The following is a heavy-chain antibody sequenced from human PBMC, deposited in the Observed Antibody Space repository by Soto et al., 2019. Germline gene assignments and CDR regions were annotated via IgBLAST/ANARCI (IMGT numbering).Heavy chain of an antibody. J-gene: IGHJ3*02. V-gene: IGHV4-31*03. Sequence: QVQLQESGPGLVKPSQTLSLTCTVSGGSISSGSYYWSWIRQHPGKGLEWIGYIYYSGSTYYNPSLKSRVTISVDTSRNQFSLKLSYVTAADTAVYYCASQGGDEAFDIWGQGTVVTVSS. D-gene: IGHD3-16*01. CDR1: GGSISSGSYY. CDR2: IYYSGST. CDR3: ASQGGDEAFDI.